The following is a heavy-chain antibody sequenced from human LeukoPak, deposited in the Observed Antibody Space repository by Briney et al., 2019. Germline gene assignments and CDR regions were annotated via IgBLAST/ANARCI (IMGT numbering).Heavy chain of an antibody. CDR2: IYHSGST. V-gene: IGHV4-38-2*02. CDR1: GYSISSGYY. Sequence: PSETLSLTCTVSGYSISSGYYWGWIRQPPGKGLEWIGSIYHSGSTYYNPSLKSRVTISVDTSKNQFSLKLSSVTAADTAVYYCARDPMRYYDSSGYLFVGAFDIWGQGTMVTVSS. J-gene: IGHJ3*02. CDR3: ARDPMRYYDSSGYLFVGAFDI. D-gene: IGHD3-22*01.